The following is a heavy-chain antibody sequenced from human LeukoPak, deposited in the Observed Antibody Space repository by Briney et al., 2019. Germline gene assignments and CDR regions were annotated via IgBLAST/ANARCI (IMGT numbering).Heavy chain of an antibody. CDR2: IWYDGSNK. Sequence: GGSLRLSCAASGSTFSSYGMHWVRQAPGKGLEWVAVIWYDGSNKYYADSVKGRFTISRDNSKNTLYLQMNSLRAEDTTVYYCAKGRYDSSGYIYWGQGTLVTVSS. CDR1: GSTFSSYG. CDR3: AKGRYDSSGYIY. D-gene: IGHD3-22*01. J-gene: IGHJ4*02. V-gene: IGHV3-33*06.